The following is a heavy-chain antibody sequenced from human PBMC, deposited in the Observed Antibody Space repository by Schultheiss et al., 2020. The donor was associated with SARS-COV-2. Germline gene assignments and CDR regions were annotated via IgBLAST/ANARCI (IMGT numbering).Heavy chain of an antibody. CDR2: ISSSSSTI. D-gene: IGHD6-13*01. CDR3: ARALLYSSSWYFDY. J-gene: IGHJ4*02. V-gene: IGHV3-48*04. Sequence: GGSLRLSCAASGFTFSSYGMHWVRQAPGKGLEWVSYISSSSSTIYYADSVKGRFTISRDNAKNSLYLQMNSLRAEDTAVYYCARALLYSSSWYFDYWGQGTLVTVSS. CDR1: GFTFSSYG.